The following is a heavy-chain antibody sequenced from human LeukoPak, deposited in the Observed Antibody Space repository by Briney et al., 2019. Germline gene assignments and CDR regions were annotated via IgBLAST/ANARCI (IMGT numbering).Heavy chain of an antibody. D-gene: IGHD5-12*01. V-gene: IGHV3-30*04. CDR3: ARGARGGGWLRFPGDFDY. CDR1: GFTFSNYA. J-gene: IGHJ4*02. CDR2: LSYDASHK. Sequence: PGGSLRLSCAASGFTFSNYALHWARQAPGKGLEWVAVLSYDASHKYYADSVKGRFTISRDNSKNTLYLQMNSLRPDDTAVYYCARGARGGGWLRFPGDFDYWGQGTLVTVSS.